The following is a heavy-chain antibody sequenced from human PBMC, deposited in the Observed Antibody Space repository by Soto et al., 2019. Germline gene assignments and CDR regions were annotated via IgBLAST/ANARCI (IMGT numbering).Heavy chain of an antibody. D-gene: IGHD3-3*01. V-gene: IGHV3-48*02. J-gene: IGHJ6*02. CDR2: IGSGGTTI. CDR3: AREANDFWSGQYGVDV. Sequence: GGSLRLSCAASGFTFRTYNMNWVRQPPGKGLEWVSYIGSGGTTIYYADSVKGRFTISRDNAENSLYLQMNSLRDEDTAVYYCAREANDFWSGQYGVDVWGQGTTVTVSS. CDR1: GFTFRTYN.